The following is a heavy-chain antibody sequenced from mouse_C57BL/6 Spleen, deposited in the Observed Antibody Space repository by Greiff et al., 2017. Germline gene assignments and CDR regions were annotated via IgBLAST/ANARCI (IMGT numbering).Heavy chain of an antibody. Sequence: QVQLQQPGAELVKPGASVKLSCKASGYTFTSYWMQWVKQRPGQGLEWIGEIDPSDSYTNYNQKFKGKATLTVDTSSSTAYMQLSSLTSEDSAVYYCARSLTTVVATYWYFDVWGTGTTVTVSS. CDR3: ARSLTTVVATYWYFDV. V-gene: IGHV1-50*01. J-gene: IGHJ1*03. D-gene: IGHD1-1*01. CDR1: GYTFTSYW. CDR2: IDPSDSYT.